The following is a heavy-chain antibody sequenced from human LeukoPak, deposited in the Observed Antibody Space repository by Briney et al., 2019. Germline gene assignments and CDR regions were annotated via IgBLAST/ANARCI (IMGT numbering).Heavy chain of an antibody. CDR1: GYTFTSYG. Sequence: ASVKVSCKASGYTFTSYGISWVRQAPGQGLEWMGWTSPYSGKTNYAQKLQDRVTMTTDTSTTTVSMELRSLRSDDTAVYYCARSGYYYGLDVWGQGTTVTVSS. V-gene: IGHV1-18*01. CDR3: ARSGYYYGLDV. D-gene: IGHD3-10*01. J-gene: IGHJ6*02. CDR2: TSPYSGKT.